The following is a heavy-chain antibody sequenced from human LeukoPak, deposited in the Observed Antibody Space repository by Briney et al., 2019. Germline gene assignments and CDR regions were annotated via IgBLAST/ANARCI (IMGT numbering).Heavy chain of an antibody. CDR3: ARGPSITMVRGGQWYYYMDV. J-gene: IGHJ6*03. D-gene: IGHD3-10*01. Sequence: GASVKVSCKASGYTFTRYYMHWVRQAPGQGLEWMGIINPSGGNTNYAQKFKGRVTMTRDTSTNTVYMVLSSLRSEDTAVYYCARGPSITMVRGGQWYYYMDVWGKGTTVTISS. CDR2: INPSGGNT. CDR1: GYTFTRYY. V-gene: IGHV1-46*01.